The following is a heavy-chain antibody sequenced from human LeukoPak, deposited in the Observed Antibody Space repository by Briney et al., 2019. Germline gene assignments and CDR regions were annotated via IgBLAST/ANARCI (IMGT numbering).Heavy chain of an antibody. CDR1: GGSITNYW. V-gene: IGHV4-59*01. CDR3: ARVGDWNDLVY. Sequence: SETLSLTCTVSGGSITNYWWSWLRQPPGRGLEWIGYIYYSGSTTNYNPSLRGRATISVDASKNQFSLRLRSVTAADTAVYYCARVGDWNDLVYWGQGTLVSVSS. J-gene: IGHJ4*02. D-gene: IGHD1-1*01. CDR2: IYYSGSTT.